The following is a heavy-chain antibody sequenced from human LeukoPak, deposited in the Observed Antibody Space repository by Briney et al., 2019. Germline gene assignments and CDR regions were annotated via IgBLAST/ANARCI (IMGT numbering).Heavy chain of an antibody. V-gene: IGHV3-23*01. Sequence: PGGSLRLSCAASGFTFSSYSMNWVRQAPGQGLQWVSAISGSGGDTYYEDSVKGRFTISRDNSKNMMYLQMNSLRAEDTAVYYCARGSSGWSKNYWGQGTLVTVSS. CDR3: ARGSSGWSKNY. J-gene: IGHJ4*02. CDR2: ISGSGGDT. D-gene: IGHD6-19*01. CDR1: GFTFSSYS.